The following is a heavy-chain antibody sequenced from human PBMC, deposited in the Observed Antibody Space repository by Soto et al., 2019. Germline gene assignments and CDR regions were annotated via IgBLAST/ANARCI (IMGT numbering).Heavy chain of an antibody. D-gene: IGHD1-7*01. CDR3: ARERHLELTGEFGMDV. Sequence: PGGSLRLSCTASGFTFSDYSMNWVRHAPGKGLEWVSYISSSSGTIHYADSVKGRFTISRDNAKSSLFLHMNSLRAEDTAVYSCARERHLELTGEFGMDVWGKGTTVTVSS. CDR2: ISSSSGTI. V-gene: IGHV3-48*01. CDR1: GFTFSDYS. J-gene: IGHJ6*04.